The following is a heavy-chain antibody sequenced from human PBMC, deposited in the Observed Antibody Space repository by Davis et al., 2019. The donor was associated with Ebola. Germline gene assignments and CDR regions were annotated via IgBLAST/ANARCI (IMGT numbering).Heavy chain of an antibody. Sequence: PGGSLRLSCAASGFTFSSYWMSWVRQAPGKGLEWVANIKKDESEKYYVDSVKGRFTISRDNAKNSLYLQMSSLRAEDTAVYYCARGFCSSTSCYGNWFDPWGRGTLVTVSS. J-gene: IGHJ5*02. CDR3: ARGFCSSTSCYGNWFDP. CDR2: IKKDESEK. V-gene: IGHV3-7*01. CDR1: GFTFSSYW. D-gene: IGHD2-2*01.